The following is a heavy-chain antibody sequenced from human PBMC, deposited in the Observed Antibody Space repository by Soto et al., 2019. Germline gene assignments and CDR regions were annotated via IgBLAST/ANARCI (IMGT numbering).Heavy chain of an antibody. Sequence: GGSLRLSCAASGFTFSSYGMHWVRQAPGKGLEWVAVISYDGSNKYYADSVKGRFTISRDNSKNTLYLQMNSLRAEDTAVYYCAKDLYTKTESGWALLFEYWGQGTLVTVSS. CDR1: GFTFSSYG. D-gene: IGHD6-19*01. CDR3: AKDLYTKTESGWALLFEY. CDR2: ISYDGSNK. V-gene: IGHV3-30*18. J-gene: IGHJ4*02.